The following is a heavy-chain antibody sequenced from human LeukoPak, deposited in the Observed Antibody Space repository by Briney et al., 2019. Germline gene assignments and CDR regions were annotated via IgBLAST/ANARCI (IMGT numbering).Heavy chain of an antibody. CDR1: GGSISSYY. Sequence: SETLSLTCTVSGGSISSYYWSWIRQPPGKGLEWIGYIYYSESTNYNPSLKSRVTISVDTSKNQFSLKLSSVTAADTAVYYCARGSSPGVFDYWGQGTLVTVSS. D-gene: IGHD6-6*01. CDR2: IYYSEST. CDR3: ARGSSPGVFDY. V-gene: IGHV4-59*08. J-gene: IGHJ4*02.